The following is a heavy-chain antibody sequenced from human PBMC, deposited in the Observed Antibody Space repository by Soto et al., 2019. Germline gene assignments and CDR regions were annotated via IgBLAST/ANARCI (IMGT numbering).Heavy chain of an antibody. V-gene: IGHV4-59*01. D-gene: IGHD3-10*01. Sequence: PSETLSLTCTVSGGSISSYYWSWIRQPPGKGLEWIGYIYYSGSTNYNPSLKSRDTISVDTSKNQFSLKLSSVTAADTAVFYCAALWFGESMKNYYFDYGGQETLFTVS. CDR2: IYYSGST. CDR3: AALWFGESMKNYYFDY. J-gene: IGHJ4*02. CDR1: GGSISSYY.